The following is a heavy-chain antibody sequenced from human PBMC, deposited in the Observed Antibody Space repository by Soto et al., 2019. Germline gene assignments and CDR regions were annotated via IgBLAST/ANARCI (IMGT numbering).Heavy chain of an antibody. CDR1: GGSISSYY. J-gene: IGHJ5*02. CDR3: ARDRTGGFDP. CDR2: IYYSGST. V-gene: IGHV4-59*01. D-gene: IGHD3-10*01. Sequence: PSETLSLTCTVFGGSISSYYWSWIRQPPGKGLEWIGYIYYSGSTNYNPSLKSRVTISVDTSKNQFSLKLSSVTAADTAVYYCARDRTGGFDPWGQGTLVTVSS.